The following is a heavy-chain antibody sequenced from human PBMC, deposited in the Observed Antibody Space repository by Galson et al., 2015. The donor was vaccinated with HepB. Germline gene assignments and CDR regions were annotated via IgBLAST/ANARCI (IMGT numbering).Heavy chain of an antibody. D-gene: IGHD3-10*01. CDR2: ISSTGGVI. V-gene: IGHV3-48*01. J-gene: IGHJ4*02. CDR1: GFSLSTYS. Sequence: SLRLSCAASGFSLSTYSMNWVRQAPGEGLEWVSYISSTGGVIYYADSVKGRFTISRDSAKNSVYLQMNSLRADDTAVYYCARDPPEMVRGVSFDYWGQGTLVTVSS. CDR3: ARDPPEMVRGVSFDY.